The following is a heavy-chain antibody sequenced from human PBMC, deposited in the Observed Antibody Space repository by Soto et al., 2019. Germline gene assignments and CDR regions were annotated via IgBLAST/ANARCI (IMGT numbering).Heavy chain of an antibody. V-gene: IGHV3-30-3*01. CDR1: GFTFSSYA. D-gene: IGHD6-13*01. Sequence: GGSLRLSCAASGFTFSSYAMHWVRRAPGKGLEWVAVISYDGSNKYYADSVKGRFTISRDNSKNTLYLQMNSLRAEDTAVYYCARDLRQLVYYYYYGMDVWGQGTTVTVSS. CDR3: ARDLRQLVYYYYYGMDV. J-gene: IGHJ6*02. CDR2: ISYDGSNK.